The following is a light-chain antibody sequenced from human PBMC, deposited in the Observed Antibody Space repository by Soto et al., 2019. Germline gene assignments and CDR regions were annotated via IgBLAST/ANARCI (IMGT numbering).Light chain of an antibody. CDR2: DVN. J-gene: IGLJ1*01. CDR3: CSYAGEYKYV. CDR1: SSDVGAYNF. Sequence: QSALTQPRSVSGSPGQPVTISCTGSSSDVGAYNFASWYQQHPGAAPKLLIHDVNKRPPGVPDRFSASKSGNTASLTISGLQAEDEADYYCCSYAGEYKYVFGSGTKVTV. V-gene: IGLV2-11*01.